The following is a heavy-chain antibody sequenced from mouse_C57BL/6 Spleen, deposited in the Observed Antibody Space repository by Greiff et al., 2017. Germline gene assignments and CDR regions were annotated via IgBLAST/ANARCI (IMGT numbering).Heavy chain of an antibody. J-gene: IGHJ1*03. CDR3: ARDDTTVVAPYWYFDV. D-gene: IGHD1-1*01. CDR2: ISDVGSYT. Sequence: EVQGVESGGGLVKPGGSLKLSCAASGFTFSSYAMSWVRQTPEKRLEWVATISDVGSYTYYPDNVKGRFTISRDNAKNNLYLQMSHLKSEDTAMYYCARDDTTVVAPYWYFDVWGTGTTVTVSS. V-gene: IGHV5-4*01. CDR1: GFTFSSYA.